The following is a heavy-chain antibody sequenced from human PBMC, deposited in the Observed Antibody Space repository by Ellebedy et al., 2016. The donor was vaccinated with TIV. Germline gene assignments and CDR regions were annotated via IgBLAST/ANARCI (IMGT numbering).Heavy chain of an antibody. Sequence: ASVKVSCKVSGYTLTDLSMHWVRQAPGKGLEWMGGFDPEDGETIYAQKFQGRVTMTEDTSTDTAYMELSSLRSDDTAVYYCARLIVVVTAQYYGMAVWGQGTTVTVSS. V-gene: IGHV1-24*01. CDR3: ARLIVVVTAQYYGMAV. CDR1: GYTLTDLS. D-gene: IGHD2-21*02. J-gene: IGHJ6*02. CDR2: FDPEDGET.